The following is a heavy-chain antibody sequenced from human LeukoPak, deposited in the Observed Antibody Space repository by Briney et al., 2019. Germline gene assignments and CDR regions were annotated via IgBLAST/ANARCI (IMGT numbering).Heavy chain of an antibody. D-gene: IGHD3-10*01. Sequence: GGSLRLSCAASGFTFTYYTMNWVRQAPGKGREWVSSISGDSAYMYYADSVKGRFTISRDNAKNSLYLQMNSLRVEDTAVYYCARDFYGSGTSVYWGQGILVTVSS. CDR3: ARDFYGSGTSVY. CDR1: GFTFTYYT. V-gene: IGHV3-21*01. CDR2: ISGDSAYM. J-gene: IGHJ4*02.